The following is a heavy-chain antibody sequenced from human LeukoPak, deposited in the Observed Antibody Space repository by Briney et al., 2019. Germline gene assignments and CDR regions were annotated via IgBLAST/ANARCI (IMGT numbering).Heavy chain of an antibody. Sequence: PGGSLRLSCAASGFTFSGYTMNWVRQAPGKGPEWVSSISGSGITTNYADSVKGRFTISREYSNNTLYLQMSSLRAEDTAIYYCAKEMALVGGHAAIFDHWGQGTLVTVSS. CDR2: ISGSGITT. CDR3: AKEMALVGGHAAIFDH. D-gene: IGHD3-3*01. V-gene: IGHV3-23*01. J-gene: IGHJ4*02. CDR1: GFTFSGYT.